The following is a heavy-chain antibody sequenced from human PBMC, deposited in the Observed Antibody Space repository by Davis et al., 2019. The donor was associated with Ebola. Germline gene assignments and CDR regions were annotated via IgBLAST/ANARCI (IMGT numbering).Heavy chain of an antibody. V-gene: IGHV6-1*01. CDR2: TYYASNEWYH. CDR3: ARGWLRAGMDV. Sequence: HSQTLSLTCAIPGDTVFGKSGAWNWIRQSPSRGLEWLGRTYYASNEWYHHYALSVESRITINLDTSKDQFSLQLKFVTPEDTAVYYCARGWLRAGMDVWGEGTTVTVSS. CDR1: GDTVFGKSGA. D-gene: IGHD5-18*01. J-gene: IGHJ6*04.